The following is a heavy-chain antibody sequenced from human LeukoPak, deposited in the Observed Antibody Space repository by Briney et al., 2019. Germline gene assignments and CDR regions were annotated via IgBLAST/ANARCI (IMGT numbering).Heavy chain of an antibody. CDR1: GYTFTSYA. CDR3: ARGMIVVGGVFDI. J-gene: IGHJ3*02. CDR2: INTNTGNP. D-gene: IGHD3-22*01. Sequence: ASVKVSCKASGYTFTSYAINWVRQAPGQGLEWMGWINTNTGNPTFAQGFTGRFVFSLDTSVSTAYLLISSLKAEDTAVYYCARGMIVVGGVFDIWGKGTMVTVFS. V-gene: IGHV7-4-1*02.